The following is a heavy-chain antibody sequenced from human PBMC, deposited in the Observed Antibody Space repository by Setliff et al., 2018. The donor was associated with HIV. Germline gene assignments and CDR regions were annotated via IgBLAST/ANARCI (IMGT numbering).Heavy chain of an antibody. V-gene: IGHV4-31*01. D-gene: IGHD5-12*01. Sequence: SETLSLTCTVSGGSISSGGYYWSWIRQLPGKGLECIGYIYYSGSTYYNPSLKSLVTISVDTSKNQFSLKLSSVTAADTAVYYCARGATLLPGYSDRWEYFYMDVWGKGTTVTV. J-gene: IGHJ6*03. CDR1: GGSISSGGYY. CDR3: ARGATLLPGYSDRWEYFYMDV. CDR2: IYYSGST.